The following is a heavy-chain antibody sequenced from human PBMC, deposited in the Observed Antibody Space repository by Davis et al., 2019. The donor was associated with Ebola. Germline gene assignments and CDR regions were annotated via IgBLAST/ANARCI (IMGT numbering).Heavy chain of an antibody. Sequence: ASVKVSCKASGYTFTSYYMHWVRQAPGQGLEWMGIINPSGGSTSYAQKFQGRVTMTRDTSTSTVYMELSSLRSEDTAVYYCATLSSAYYDSSGNDYWGQGTLVTVSS. CDR1: GYTFTSYY. CDR2: INPSGGST. V-gene: IGHV1-46*01. J-gene: IGHJ4*02. D-gene: IGHD3-22*01. CDR3: ATLSSAYYDSSGNDY.